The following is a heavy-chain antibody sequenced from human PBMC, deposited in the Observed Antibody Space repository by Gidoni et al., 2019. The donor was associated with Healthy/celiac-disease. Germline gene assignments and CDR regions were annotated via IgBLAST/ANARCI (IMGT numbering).Heavy chain of an antibody. Sequence: QVQLLTSGAEVKKPGASVKVSCKASGYNFTGYYMHWVRQAPVKGLEWMGWINPNSGGKNYAQKFQGRVTMTRDTSISTAYMELSRLRSDDTAVYYGARRPVCSSTSGRDYWGQGTLVTVSS. CDR2: INPNSGGK. CDR3: ARRPVCSSTSGRDY. D-gene: IGHD2-2*01. V-gene: IGHV1-2*02. CDR1: GYNFTGYY. J-gene: IGHJ4*02.